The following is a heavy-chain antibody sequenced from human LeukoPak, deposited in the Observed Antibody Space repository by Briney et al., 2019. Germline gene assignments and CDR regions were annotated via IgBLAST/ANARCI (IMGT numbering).Heavy chain of an antibody. CDR1: GFPFDRYW. V-gene: IGHV3-7*01. CDR2: IKHDGSEK. D-gene: IGHD3-16*01. CDR3: ARQPIYEAYFDF. J-gene: IGHJ4*02. Sequence: GGSLRLSCVASGFPFDRYWMSWVRQAPGKGLECVANIKHDGSEKHFVDSVKGRFTISRDNAENSLFLQMNSLRADDTAVYFCARQPIYEAYFDFWGQGTLVTVSS.